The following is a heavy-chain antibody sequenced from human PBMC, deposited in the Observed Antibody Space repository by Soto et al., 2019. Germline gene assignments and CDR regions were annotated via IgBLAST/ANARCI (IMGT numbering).Heavy chain of an antibody. D-gene: IGHD6-19*01. CDR3: AKDYSSGWYLQYNWFDP. Sequence: GGSLRLSCAASGFTFSSYAMSWVRQAPGKGLEWVSAISGSGGSTYYADSVKGRFTISRDNSKNTLYLQMNSLGAEDTAVYYCAKDYSSGWYLQYNWFDPWGQGTLVTVSS. CDR2: ISGSGGST. V-gene: IGHV3-23*01. CDR1: GFTFSSYA. J-gene: IGHJ5*02.